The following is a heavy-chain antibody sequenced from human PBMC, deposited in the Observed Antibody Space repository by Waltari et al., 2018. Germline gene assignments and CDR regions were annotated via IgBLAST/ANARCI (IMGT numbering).Heavy chain of an antibody. CDR1: GFSLSTSVVG. CDR3: AHSRYCSSTSCDWRYYYYGMDV. J-gene: IGHJ6*02. Sequence: QITLKESGPTLVKPTQTLTLTCTFSGFSLSTSVVGVGWIRPPPGKALEWLALIYWDDEKRYSPSLKSRLTITKDTSKNQVVLTMTNMDPVDTATYYCAHSRYCSSTSCDWRYYYYGMDVWGQGTTVTVSS. D-gene: IGHD2-2*01. V-gene: IGHV2-5*02. CDR2: IYWDDEK.